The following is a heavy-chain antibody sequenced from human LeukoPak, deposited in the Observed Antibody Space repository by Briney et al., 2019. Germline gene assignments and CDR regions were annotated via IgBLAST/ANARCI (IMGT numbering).Heavy chain of an antibody. Sequence: SQTLSLTCTVSGGSITSGSYYWSWIRQPAGKGLEWIGRFYTSGRTNYNPSLNNRVTISVDMSKNQFSLKLSSVTAADTAVYYCARTYYYGSGSYFDYWGQGTLVTVSS. V-gene: IGHV4-61*02. J-gene: IGHJ4*02. CDR1: GGSITSGSYY. CDR3: ARTYYYGSGSYFDY. CDR2: FYTSGRT. D-gene: IGHD3-10*01.